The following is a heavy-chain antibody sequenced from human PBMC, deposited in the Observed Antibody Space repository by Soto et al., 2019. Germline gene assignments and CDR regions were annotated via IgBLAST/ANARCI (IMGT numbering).Heavy chain of an antibody. CDR3: AKDNYYDTSGSGIDY. D-gene: IGHD3-22*01. CDR2: ISYDGSNK. V-gene: IGHV3-30*18. CDR1: GFSFSSYG. Sequence: GGSLRLSCAASGFSFSSYGVHWVRQAPGKGLEWVAVISYDGSNKYYADSVKGRFTISRDNSKNTLYLQIDSLRAEDTAVYYCAKDNYYDTSGSGIDYWGQGTVVTVSS. J-gene: IGHJ4*02.